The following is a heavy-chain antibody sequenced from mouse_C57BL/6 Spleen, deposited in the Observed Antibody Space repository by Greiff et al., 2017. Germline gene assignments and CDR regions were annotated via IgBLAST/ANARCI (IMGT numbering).Heavy chain of an antibody. CDR2: IWSGGST. CDR1: GFSLTSYG. CDR3: ARTQFITTVVPYWYFDV. J-gene: IGHJ1*03. D-gene: IGHD1-1*01. Sequence: VQLKQSGPGLVQPSQSLSITCTVSGFSLTSYGVHWVRQSPGKGLEWLGVIWSGGSTDYNAAFISRLSISKDNSKSQVFFKMNSLQADDTAIYYCARTQFITTVVPYWYFDVWGTGTTVTVSS. V-gene: IGHV2-2*01.